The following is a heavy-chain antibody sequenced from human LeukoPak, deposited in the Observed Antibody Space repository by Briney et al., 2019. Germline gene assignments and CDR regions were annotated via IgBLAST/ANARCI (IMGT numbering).Heavy chain of an antibody. CDR2: INPNSGGT. D-gene: IGHD2-15*01. CDR1: GYTFTGYY. CDR3: ARGQGYCSGGSCYLFDY. J-gene: IGHJ4*02. Sequence: ASVKVSCKASGYTFTGYYMHWVRQAPGQGLEWMGWINPNSGGTNYAQKFQGRVTMTRDTSISTAYMELSRLRSDDTAVYYCARGQGYCSGGSCYLFDYWGQGTLVTVSS. V-gene: IGHV1-2*02.